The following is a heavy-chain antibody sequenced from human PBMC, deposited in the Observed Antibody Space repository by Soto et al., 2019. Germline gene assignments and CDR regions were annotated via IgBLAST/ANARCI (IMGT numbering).Heavy chain of an antibody. J-gene: IGHJ4*02. CDR2: ISWDGGST. V-gene: IGHV3-43*01. CDR3: SKDVNYDSSGYFDC. CDR1: GFTFDDYT. D-gene: IGHD3-22*01. Sequence: GGSLRLSCAASGFTFDDYTMHWVRQAPGKGLEWVSLISWDGGSTYYADSVKGRFTISRDNSKNSLFLQMNSLTTEDTALYYCSKDVNYDSSGYFDCWGQGTLVTVSS.